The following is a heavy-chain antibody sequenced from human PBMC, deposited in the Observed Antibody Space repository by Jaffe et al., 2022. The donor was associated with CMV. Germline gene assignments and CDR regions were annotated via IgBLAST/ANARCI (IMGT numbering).Heavy chain of an antibody. V-gene: IGHV1-24*01. CDR2: FHFDTDET. D-gene: IGHD3-16*01. CDR3: AGRQLGKFSVYRNDAFDI. CDR1: GDSLSNLP. J-gene: IGHJ3*02. Sequence: QVQLVQSGAEVKKPGATVKVSCKVSGDSLSNLPMHWVRQAPGKGLEWMGGFHFDTDETIFAQKFQGRVTMTEDRSTDTAYMEINRLTFEDTAVYYCAGRQLGKFSVYRNDAFDIWGQGTLVAVSS.